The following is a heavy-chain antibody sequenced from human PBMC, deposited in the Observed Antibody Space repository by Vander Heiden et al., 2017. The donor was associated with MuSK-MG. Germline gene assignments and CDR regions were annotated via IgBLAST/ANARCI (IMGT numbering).Heavy chain of an antibody. CDR1: GFTFSKPW. D-gene: IGHD3-22*01. J-gene: IGHJ3*02. CDR3: TYDSNDYYACDS. V-gene: IGHV3-15*01. CDR2: IRSKTDGGTT. Sequence: EVQLVESGGGLVKHGGPLRLPCAGSGFTFSKPWMSWVRQAPGKGLEWVGRIRSKTDGGTTDYAAPVKGRFTISRDDSKNTVYLQMKSLKTEDTALYYCTYDSNDYYACDSWDQGT.